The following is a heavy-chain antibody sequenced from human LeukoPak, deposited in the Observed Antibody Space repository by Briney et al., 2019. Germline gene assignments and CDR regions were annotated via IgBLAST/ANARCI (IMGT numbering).Heavy chain of an antibody. J-gene: IGHJ4*02. CDR2: IYPGDSVT. V-gene: IGHV5-51*01. CDR1: GYSFTSYR. Sequence: GESLKISCKGSGYSFTSYRIGWVRQMPGKGLEWMGIIYPGDSVTRYSPSFQGQVTISADKSISTAYLQWSSLMASDTAMYYCARTTWIQLWLPFDYWGQGTLVTVSS. CDR3: ARTTWIQLWLPFDY. D-gene: IGHD5-18*01.